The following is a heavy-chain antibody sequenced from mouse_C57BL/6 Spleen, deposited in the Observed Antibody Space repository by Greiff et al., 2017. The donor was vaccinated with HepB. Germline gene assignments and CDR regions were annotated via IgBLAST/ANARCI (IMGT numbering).Heavy chain of an antibody. CDR1: GFTFSSYG. CDR3: ARLAYYSNYNYFDY. V-gene: IGHV5-6*01. J-gene: IGHJ2*01. CDR2: ISSGGSYT. D-gene: IGHD2-5*01. Sequence: EVKLMESGGDLVKPGGSLKLSCAASGFTFSSYGMSWVRQTPDKRLEWVATISSGGSYTYYPDSVKGRFTISRDNAKNTLYLQMSSLKSEDTAMYYCARLAYYSNYNYFDYWGQGTTLTVSS.